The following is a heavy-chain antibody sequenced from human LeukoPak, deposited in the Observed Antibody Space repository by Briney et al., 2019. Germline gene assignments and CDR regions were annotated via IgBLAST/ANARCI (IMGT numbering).Heavy chain of an antibody. V-gene: IGHV3-30*02. Sequence: GGSLRLSCAASGFTFSNYGMHWVRQAPGKGLEWVAFIRYDGNYKYDADSVKGRFTISRDNSKNTLYLQMNSLRAEDTAVYYCAKGQLVDYWGQGTLVSVSS. D-gene: IGHD6-13*01. CDR2: IRYDGNYK. CDR3: AKGQLVDY. J-gene: IGHJ4*02. CDR1: GFTFSNYG.